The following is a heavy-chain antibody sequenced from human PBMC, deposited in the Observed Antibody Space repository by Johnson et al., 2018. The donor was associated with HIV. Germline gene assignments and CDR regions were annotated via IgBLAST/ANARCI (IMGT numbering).Heavy chain of an antibody. D-gene: IGHD6-13*01. CDR2: IRYDGSNK. CDR3: ARDFESAAGI. J-gene: IGHJ3*02. V-gene: IGHV3-30*02. Sequence: QVQLVESGGGVVQPGGSLRLSCAASGFTFSSYGMHWVRQAPGKGLEWVAFIRYDGSNKYYADSVKGRFTISRDNSKNTLYLQMNSLRAEDTAVYYCARDFESAAGIWGQGTMVTVSS. CDR1: GFTFSSYG.